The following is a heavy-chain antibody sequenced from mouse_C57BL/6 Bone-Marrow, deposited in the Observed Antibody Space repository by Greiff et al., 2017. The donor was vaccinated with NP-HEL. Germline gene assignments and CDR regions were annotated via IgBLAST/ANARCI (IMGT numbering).Heavy chain of an antibody. V-gene: IGHV5-4*01. CDR1: GFTFSSYA. CDR2: ISDGGSYT. Sequence: EVQLVESGGGLVKPGGSLKLSCAASGFTFSSYAMSWVRQTPEKRLEWVATISDGGSYTYYPDNVKGRFTISRDNAKNNLYLQMSHLKSEDTAMYYCANLRDYYAMDYWGQGTSVTVSS. D-gene: IGHD1-1*01. CDR3: ANLRDYYAMDY. J-gene: IGHJ4*01.